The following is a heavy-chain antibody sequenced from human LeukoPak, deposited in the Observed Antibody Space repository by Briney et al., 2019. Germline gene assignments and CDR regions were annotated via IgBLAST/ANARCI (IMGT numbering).Heavy chain of an antibody. Sequence: GASVKVSCKASGYTFTGYYMHWVRQAPGQGLEWMGWINPNSGGTNYAQKLQGRVTMTTDTSTSTAYMELRSLRSDDTAVYYCARGAAAGKTHFDYWGQGTLVTVSS. CDR3: ARGAAAGKTHFDY. V-gene: IGHV1-2*02. J-gene: IGHJ4*02. CDR1: GYTFTGYY. CDR2: INPNSGGT. D-gene: IGHD6-13*01.